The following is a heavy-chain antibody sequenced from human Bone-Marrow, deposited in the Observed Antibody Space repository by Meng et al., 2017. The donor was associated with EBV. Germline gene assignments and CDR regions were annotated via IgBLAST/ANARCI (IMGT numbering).Heavy chain of an antibody. D-gene: IGHD5-12*01. CDR3: ARGSGYDARY. Sequence: VQLQQWGAGLLKPSETLSLTCAVYGGSFSGYYWSWIRQPPGKGLEWIGEINHSGSTNYNPSLKSRVTISVDTSKNQFSLKLSSVTAADTAVYYCARGSGYDARYWGQGTLVTVSS. CDR2: INHSGST. J-gene: IGHJ4*02. CDR1: GGSFSGYY. V-gene: IGHV4-34*01.